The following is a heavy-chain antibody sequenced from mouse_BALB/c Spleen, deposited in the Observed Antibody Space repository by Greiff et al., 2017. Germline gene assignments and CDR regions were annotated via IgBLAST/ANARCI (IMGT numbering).Heavy chain of an antibody. CDR1: GFTFSSYT. Sequence: EVQLVESGGGLVKPGGSLKLSCAASGFTFSSYTMSWVRQTPEKRLEWVATISSGGSYTYYPDSVKGRFTISRDNAKNTLYLQMSSLKSEDTAMYYCTRDRDYGSSYTFDYWGQGTTLTVSS. CDR3: TRDRDYGSSYTFDY. V-gene: IGHV5-6-4*01. J-gene: IGHJ2*01. CDR2: ISSGGSYT. D-gene: IGHD1-1*01.